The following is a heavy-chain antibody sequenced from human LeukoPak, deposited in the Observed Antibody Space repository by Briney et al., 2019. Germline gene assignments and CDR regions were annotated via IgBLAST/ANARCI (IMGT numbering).Heavy chain of an antibody. CDR3: ARTKDYGDYGGSWFDP. D-gene: IGHD4-17*01. CDR2: IHYNGGT. CDR1: GGSLSNYF. V-gene: IGHV4-59*12. J-gene: IGHJ5*02. Sequence: SETLSLTCTVSGGSLSNYFWSWIRQPPGTGLEWIGYIHYNGGTNYNPSLKSRVTISVDKSKNQFSLKLSSVTAADTAVYYCARTKDYGDYGGSWFDPWGQGTLVTVSS.